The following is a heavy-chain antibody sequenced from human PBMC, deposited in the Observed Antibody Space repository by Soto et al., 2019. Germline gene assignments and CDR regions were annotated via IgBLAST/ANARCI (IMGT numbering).Heavy chain of an antibody. Sequence: GGSLRLSCTASGFTFSSFAMSWVRQAPGKGLEWVSVTSGSGGYTYYADSVKGRFTVSRDNSKSSLYLQINSLRAEDTALYYCAKSGSNYVDYYHGMDVWGQGITVTVSS. CDR3: AKSGSNYVDYYHGMDV. D-gene: IGHD4-17*01. CDR1: GFTFSSFA. V-gene: IGHV3-23*01. J-gene: IGHJ6*02. CDR2: TSGSGGYT.